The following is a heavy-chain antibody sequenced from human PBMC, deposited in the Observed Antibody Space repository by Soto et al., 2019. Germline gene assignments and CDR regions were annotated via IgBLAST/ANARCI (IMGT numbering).Heavy chain of an antibody. CDR2: IIPIFGTA. J-gene: IGHJ5*02. Sequence: SSVKVACKGVGGTFSSYAMRWVRQAPGQGLEWMGGIIPIFGTANYAQKFQGRVTITADESTSTAYMELSSLRSEETAVYYCARGSSWYRDWFDPWGQGTLVTVSS. D-gene: IGHD6-13*01. CDR1: GGTFSSYA. V-gene: IGHV1-69*13. CDR3: ARGSSWYRDWFDP.